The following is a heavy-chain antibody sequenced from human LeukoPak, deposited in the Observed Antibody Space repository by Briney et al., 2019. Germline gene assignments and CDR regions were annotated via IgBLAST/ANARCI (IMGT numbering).Heavy chain of an antibody. CDR3: ARGSRYYGSGSHDY. J-gene: IGHJ4*02. Sequence: SETLSLTCTVSGGSISSYYWSWIRQPPGKGLEWIGYIYYSGSTNCNPSLKSRVTISVDTSKNQFSLKLSSVTAADTAVCYCARGSRYYGSGSHDYWGQGTLVTVSS. D-gene: IGHD3-10*01. CDR2: IYYSGST. V-gene: IGHV4-59*01. CDR1: GGSISSYY.